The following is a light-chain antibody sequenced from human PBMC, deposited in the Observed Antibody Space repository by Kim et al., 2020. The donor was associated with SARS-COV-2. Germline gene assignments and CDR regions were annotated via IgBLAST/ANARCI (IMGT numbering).Light chain of an antibody. Sequence: EIVMTQSPATLSVSPGDRATLSCRAGQSLNSKLVWYQQKPGQAPRLLIYGASTRATGIPARFSGSGSGTQFTLTISSLQSEDFAVYYCKQYDNWPLTFGQGTKVDIK. J-gene: IGKJ1*01. V-gene: IGKV3-15*01. CDR3: KQYDNWPLT. CDR2: GAS. CDR1: QSLNSK.